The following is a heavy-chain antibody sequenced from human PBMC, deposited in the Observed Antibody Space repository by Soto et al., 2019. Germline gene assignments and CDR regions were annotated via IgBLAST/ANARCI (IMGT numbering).Heavy chain of an antibody. CDR1: GYTFANYA. V-gene: IGHV1-3*01. CDR3: ARDVTPPDY. Sequence: GASVKVSCKASGYTFANYAIHWVRQAPGQRLEWMGWINAGNGNPKYSQKFQDRVTISRDTSATTAYMELRSLRSDDTAVYYCARDVTPPDYWGQGTLVTVSS. J-gene: IGHJ4*02. CDR2: INAGNGNP.